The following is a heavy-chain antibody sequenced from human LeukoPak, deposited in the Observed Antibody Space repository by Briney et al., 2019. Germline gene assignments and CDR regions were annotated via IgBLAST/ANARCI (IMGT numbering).Heavy chain of an antibody. Sequence: SQTLSLTCAISGDSVSSKSAAWNWIRQSPSRGLEWLGRTYYRSKWYNDYAVSVKSRITINPDTSKNQFSLQLNSVTPEDTAVYYCARARYSSSSRYYYYGMDVWGQGTTVTVSS. CDR3: ARARYSSSSRYYYYGMDV. V-gene: IGHV6-1*01. D-gene: IGHD6-6*01. CDR2: TYYRSKWYN. CDR1: GDSVSSKSAA. J-gene: IGHJ6*02.